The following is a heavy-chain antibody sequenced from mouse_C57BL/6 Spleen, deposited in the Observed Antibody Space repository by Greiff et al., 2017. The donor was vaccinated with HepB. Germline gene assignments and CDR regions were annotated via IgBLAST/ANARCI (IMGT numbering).Heavy chain of an antibody. Sequence: VQLQQPGAELVKPGASVKLSCKASGYTFTSYWMHWVKQRPGQGLEWIGMIHPNSGSTNYNEKFKSKATLTVDKSSSTAYMQLSSLTSEDSAVYYCAYDYDGAWFAYWGKGTLVTVSA. J-gene: IGHJ3*01. CDR1: GYTFTSYW. CDR3: AYDYDGAWFAY. CDR2: IHPNSGST. V-gene: IGHV1-64*01. D-gene: IGHD2-4*01.